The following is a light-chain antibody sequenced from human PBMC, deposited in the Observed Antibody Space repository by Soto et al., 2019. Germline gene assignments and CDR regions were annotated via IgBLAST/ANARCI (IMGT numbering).Light chain of an antibody. Sequence: QSALTQPRSVSGSPGQSVTISCTGTSSDVGGYNYVSWYQQHPGKAPKLMIYDVSKRPSGVPDRFSGSKSGNTASLTISGLQAEDEADYYCYSYAGIDTVFGGGTKVTVL. J-gene: IGLJ2*01. CDR2: DVS. CDR3: YSYAGIDTV. CDR1: SSDVGGYNY. V-gene: IGLV2-11*01.